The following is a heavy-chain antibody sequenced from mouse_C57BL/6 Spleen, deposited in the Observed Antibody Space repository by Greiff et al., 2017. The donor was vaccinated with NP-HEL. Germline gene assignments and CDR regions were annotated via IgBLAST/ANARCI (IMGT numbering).Heavy chain of an antibody. Sequence: VQRVESGAELVRPGASVTLSCKASGYTFTDYEMHWVKQTPVHGLEWIGAIDPETGGTAYNQKFKGKAILTADKSSSTAYMELRSLTSEDSAVYYCTGTAPWFAYWGQGTLVTVSA. CDR1: GYTFTDYE. CDR3: TGTAPWFAY. CDR2: IDPETGGT. D-gene: IGHD4-1*01. J-gene: IGHJ3*01. V-gene: IGHV1-15*01.